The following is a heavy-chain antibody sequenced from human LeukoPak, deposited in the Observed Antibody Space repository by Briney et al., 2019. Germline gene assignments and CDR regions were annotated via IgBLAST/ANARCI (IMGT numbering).Heavy chain of an antibody. D-gene: IGHD6-19*01. CDR2: IFHDGGS. J-gene: IGHJ5*02. CDR1: GYSIKSGNW. CDR3: VRKVDGQRYGFST. Sequence: SETLSLTCAVSGYSIKSGNWWGWIRQSPGKGLEWMGYIFHDGGSHYNWSLQSRLTMSLDTSRNQFSLELNSVTAADTAVYYCVRKVDGQRYGFSTWGQGTLVTVSS. V-gene: IGHV4-28*01.